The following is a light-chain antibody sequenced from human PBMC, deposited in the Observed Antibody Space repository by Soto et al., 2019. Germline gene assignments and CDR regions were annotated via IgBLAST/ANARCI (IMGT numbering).Light chain of an antibody. CDR1: QSVPTSS. V-gene: IGKV3-20*01. CDR2: GSS. J-gene: IGKJ1*01. Sequence: EIVLTQSPRTLSISLGERATLLCRASQSVPTSSLAWYQQKPGQAPRLLICGSSIRAAGIPDRFSGSVSGTDFTLTISRLEPEDFAVYYCHYGNSLPWTFGQGTKVDIK. CDR3: HYGNSLPWT.